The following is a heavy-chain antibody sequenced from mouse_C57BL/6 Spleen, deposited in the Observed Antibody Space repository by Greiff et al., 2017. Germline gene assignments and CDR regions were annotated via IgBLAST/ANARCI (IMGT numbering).Heavy chain of an antibody. D-gene: IGHD1-1*01. V-gene: IGHV1-39*01. J-gene: IGHJ1*03. CDR3: ARRSYGSSYDWYFDV. Sequence: EVQRVESGPELVKPGASVKISCKASGYSFTDYNMNWVKQSNGKSLEWIGVINPNYGTTSYNQKFKGKATLTVDQSSSTAYMQLNSLTSEDSAVYSCARRSYGSSYDWYFDVWGTGTTVTVSS. CDR2: INPNYGTT. CDR1: GYSFTDYN.